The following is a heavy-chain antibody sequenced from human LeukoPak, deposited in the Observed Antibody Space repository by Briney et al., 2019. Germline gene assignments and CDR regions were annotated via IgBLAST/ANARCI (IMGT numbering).Heavy chain of an antibody. D-gene: IGHD6-13*01. CDR1: GFTVSSNY. CDR3: ARDRGGSSWDY. V-gene: IGHV3-53*01. Sequence: GGSLRLSCAASGFTVSSNYMSWVRQAPGKGLEWVSVIYSGGSTYYADSVKGRFTISRDNSKNTLYLQMNSLRAEDTAVYYCARDRGGSSWDYWGQGTLVTVSS. J-gene: IGHJ4*02. CDR2: IYSGGST.